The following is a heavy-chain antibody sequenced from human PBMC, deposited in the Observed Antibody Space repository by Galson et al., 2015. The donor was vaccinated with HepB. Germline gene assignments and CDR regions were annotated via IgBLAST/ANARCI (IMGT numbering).Heavy chain of an antibody. V-gene: IGHV3-13*01. Sequence: SLRLSCAASGFTFSSYDMHWVRQATGKGLEWVSAIGTAGDTYYPGSVKGRFTISRDNAKNSLYLQMNSLRAEDTAVYYCARGGIAVAGTGYYYYYGMDVWGQGTTVTVSS. CDR2: IGTAGDT. J-gene: IGHJ6*02. CDR3: ARGGIAVAGTGYYYYYGMDV. CDR1: GFTFSSYD. D-gene: IGHD6-19*01.